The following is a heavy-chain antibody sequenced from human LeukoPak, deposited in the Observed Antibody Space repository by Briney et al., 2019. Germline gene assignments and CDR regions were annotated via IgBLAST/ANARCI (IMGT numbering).Heavy chain of an antibody. CDR1: GFTVSSNY. Sequence: GGSLRLSCAASGFTVSSNYMSWVRQAPGKGLEWGSVIYSGGSTYYADSVKGRFTISRDNSKNTLYLQMNSLTAEDTAVYYCASGVVIWLGHAFDMWGQGTRVTVTS. D-gene: IGHD3-10*01. V-gene: IGHV3-53*01. J-gene: IGHJ3*02. CDR3: ASGVVIWLGHAFDM. CDR2: IYSGGST.